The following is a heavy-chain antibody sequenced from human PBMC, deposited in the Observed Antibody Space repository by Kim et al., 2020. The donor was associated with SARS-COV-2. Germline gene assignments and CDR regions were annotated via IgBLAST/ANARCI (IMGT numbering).Heavy chain of an antibody. J-gene: IGHJ4*02. D-gene: IGHD3-10*01. CDR1: GFTFSTYA. CDR3: VKDRGSVIRDFDY. V-gene: IGHV3-64D*09. CDR2: INNIGRTT. Sequence: GGSLRLSCSASGFTFSTYAMHWVRQAPGKGLEYVSAINNIGRTTYYADSVKGRFTISRDNSKNTLYLQMSSLRPEDTAVYYCVKDRGSVIRDFDYWGQGT.